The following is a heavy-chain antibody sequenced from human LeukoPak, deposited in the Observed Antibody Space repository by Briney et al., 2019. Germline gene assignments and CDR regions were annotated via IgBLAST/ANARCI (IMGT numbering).Heavy chain of an antibody. CDR1: GYTLTELS. CDR3: ARDLYTIFGVLIQVFDI. Sequence: ASVKVSCKVSGYTLTELSMHWVRQAPGKGLEWMGISNPSGGSSNYAQKFQGRVTMTRDTSTSTVYMELSSLRSEDTAVYYCARDLYTIFGVLIQVFDIWGQGTMVTVSS. CDR2: SNPSGGSS. V-gene: IGHV1-46*01. J-gene: IGHJ3*02. D-gene: IGHD3-3*01.